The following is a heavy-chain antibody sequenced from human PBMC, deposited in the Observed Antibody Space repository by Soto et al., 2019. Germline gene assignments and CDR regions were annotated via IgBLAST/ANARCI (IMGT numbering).Heavy chain of an antibody. CDR3: ARVVIDYDILTGYFKPHNWFDP. CDR1: GGSISSGGYY. Sequence: TLSLTCTVSGGSISSGGYYWSWIRQHPGKGLEWIGYIYYSGSTYYNPSLKSRVTISVDTSKNQFSLKLSSVTAADTAVYYCARVVIDYDILTGYFKPHNWFDPWGQGTLVTVSS. V-gene: IGHV4-31*03. D-gene: IGHD3-9*01. J-gene: IGHJ5*02. CDR2: IYYSGST.